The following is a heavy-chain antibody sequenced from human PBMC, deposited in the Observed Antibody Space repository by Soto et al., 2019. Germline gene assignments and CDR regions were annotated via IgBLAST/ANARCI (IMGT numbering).Heavy chain of an antibody. Sequence: GGSLRLSCAASGFTFSSYSMNWVRQAPGKGLEWVSSISSSSSYIYYADSVKGRFTISRDNAKNSLYLQMNSLRAEDTAVYYCASITMIVVVMDRGYGMDVWGQGTTVTVSS. CDR1: GFTFSSYS. D-gene: IGHD3-22*01. V-gene: IGHV3-21*01. CDR2: ISSSSSYI. J-gene: IGHJ6*02. CDR3: ASITMIVVVMDRGYGMDV.